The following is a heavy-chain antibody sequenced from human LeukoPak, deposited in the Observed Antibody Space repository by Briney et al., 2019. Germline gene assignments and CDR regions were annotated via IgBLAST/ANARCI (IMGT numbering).Heavy chain of an antibody. CDR3: ARGGLTYYYDSSGSPGHDY. V-gene: IGHV4-34*01. CDR2: INHSGST. CDR1: VGSFSGYY. J-gene: IGHJ4*02. Sequence: SETLSLTCAVYVGSFSGYYWSWIRQPPGRGLEWIGEINHSGSTNYNPSLKSRVTISVDTSKNQFSLKLSSVTAADTAVYYCARGGLTYYYDSSGSPGHDYWGQGTLVTVSS. D-gene: IGHD3-22*01.